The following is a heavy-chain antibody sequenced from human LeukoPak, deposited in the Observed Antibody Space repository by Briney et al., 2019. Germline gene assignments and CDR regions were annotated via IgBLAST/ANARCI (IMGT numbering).Heavy chain of an antibody. CDR2: INHSGST. Sequence: SETLSLTCAVYGGSFSGYYWSWIRQPPGKGLEWIGEINHSGSTNYNPSLKSRVTISVDTSKNQFSLKLGSVTAADTAVYYCHTSPRGEPRSSRARDYWGQGTLVTVSS. CDR3: HTSPRGEPRSSRARDY. D-gene: IGHD1-14*01. CDR1: GGSFSGYY. V-gene: IGHV4-34*01. J-gene: IGHJ4*02.